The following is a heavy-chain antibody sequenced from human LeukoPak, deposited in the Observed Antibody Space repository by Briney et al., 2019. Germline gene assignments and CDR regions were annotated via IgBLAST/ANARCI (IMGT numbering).Heavy chain of an antibody. V-gene: IGHV3-11*01. J-gene: IGHJ4*02. CDR1: GFTFSDYY. CDR3: ARHWGNGDPPPPEFDY. CDR2: ISSSGSTI. D-gene: IGHD3-16*01. Sequence: GGSLRLSCAASGFTFSDYYMSWIRQAPGKGLEWVSYISSSGSTIYYADSVKGRFTISRDNAKNSLYLQMNSLRAEDTAVYYCARHWGNGDPPPPEFDYWGQGTLVTVSS.